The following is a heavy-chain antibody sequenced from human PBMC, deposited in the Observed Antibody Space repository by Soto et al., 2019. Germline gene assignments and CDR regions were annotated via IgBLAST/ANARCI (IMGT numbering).Heavy chain of an antibody. Sequence: EVQLVESGGGLVPPGGSLRLSCEVSGFTFSDRYMDWVRQAPGRGLEWVGRSRNKANSYSKEYATSEEGTFTVSRDDSKNLFFLQMYILKTEVTVVYYCVSGYRGFDYWGQGALVTVSS. D-gene: IGHD5-12*01. J-gene: IGHJ4*02. CDR1: GFTFSDRY. CDR2: SRNKANSYSK. V-gene: IGHV3-72*01. CDR3: VSGYRGFDY.